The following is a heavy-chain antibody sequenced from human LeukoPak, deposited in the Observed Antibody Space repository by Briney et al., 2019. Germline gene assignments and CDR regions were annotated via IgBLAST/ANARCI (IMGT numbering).Heavy chain of an antibody. Sequence: SQTLSLTCTVSGGSISNYYWSWTWQPAGKGLEYIGRLYASGSTDYSPSLRSQLTMSLDTSKNQFSLKLTSVTAADTAIYYCARDGAATFSDYWGQGALVTVSS. CDR3: ARDGAATFSDY. CDR1: GGSISNYY. V-gene: IGHV4-4*07. D-gene: IGHD1-26*01. CDR2: LYASGST. J-gene: IGHJ4*02.